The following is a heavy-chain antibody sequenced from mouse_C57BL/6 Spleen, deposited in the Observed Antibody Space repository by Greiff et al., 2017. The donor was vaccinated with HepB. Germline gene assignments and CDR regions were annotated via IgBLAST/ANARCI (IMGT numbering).Heavy chain of an antibody. Sequence: VQLQQPGAELVKPGASVKLSCKASGYTFTSYWMQWVKQRPGQGLEWIGEIDPSDSYTNYNQKFKGKATLTVDTSSSTAYMQLSSLTSEDSAVYYCARGFSYFDVWGTGTTVTVSS. CDR1: GYTFTSYW. CDR3: ARGFSYFDV. V-gene: IGHV1-50*01. CDR2: IDPSDSYT. J-gene: IGHJ1*03.